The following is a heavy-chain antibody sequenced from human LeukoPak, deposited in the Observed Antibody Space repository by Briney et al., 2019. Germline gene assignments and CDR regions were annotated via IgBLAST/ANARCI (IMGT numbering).Heavy chain of an antibody. D-gene: IGHD3-22*01. Sequence: PSETLSLTCGVYGESFSGYYWSWIRQPPGKGRDWFGEINYKGQTNFNPSLRGRITISVDTAKNHFSLNVSPVTAADTAVYYCARAPPYYKGSSGYFPYYMDVWGKGTTVTVSS. CDR2: INYKGQT. V-gene: IGHV4-34*01. CDR3: ARAPPYYKGSSGYFPYYMDV. J-gene: IGHJ6*03. CDR1: GESFSGYY.